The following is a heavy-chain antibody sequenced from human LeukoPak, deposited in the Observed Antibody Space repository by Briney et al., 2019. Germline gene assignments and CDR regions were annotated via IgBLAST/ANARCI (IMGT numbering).Heavy chain of an antibody. CDR2: INHSGST. CDR1: GGSFSGYY. J-gene: IGHJ4*02. D-gene: IGHD3-10*01. Sequence: SETLSLTCAVYGGSFSGYYSSWIRQPPGKGLEWVGEINHSGSTNYNPSLKSRVTISVDTSKNQFSLKLSSVTAADTAVYYCARGGGFGNYWGQGTLVTVSS. CDR3: ARGGGFGNY. V-gene: IGHV4-34*01.